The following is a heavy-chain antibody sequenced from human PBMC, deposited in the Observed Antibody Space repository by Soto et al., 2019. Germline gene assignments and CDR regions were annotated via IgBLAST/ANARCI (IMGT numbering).Heavy chain of an antibody. CDR2: ISAYNGNT. V-gene: IGHV1-18*04. CDR3: ARDFWSGYEPTYGMDV. CDR1: GYTFTSYG. J-gene: IGHJ6*02. Sequence: ASVKVSCKVSGYTFTSYGISWVRQAPGQGLEWMGWISAYNGNTNYAQKLQGRVTMTTDTSTSTAYMELRSLRSDDTAVYYCARDFWSGYEPTYGMDVWGQGTLVTVSS. D-gene: IGHD3-3*01.